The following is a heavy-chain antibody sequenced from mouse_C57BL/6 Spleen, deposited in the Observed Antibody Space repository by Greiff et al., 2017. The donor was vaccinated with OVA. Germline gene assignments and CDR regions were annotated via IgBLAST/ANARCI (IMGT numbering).Heavy chain of an antibody. V-gene: IGHV1-82*01. CDR1: GYAFSSSW. CDR3: ARDYGSSSFAY. Sequence: QVQLKESGPELVKPGASVKISCKASGYAFSSSWMNWVKQRPGKGLEWIGRIYPGDGDTNYNGKFKGKATLTADKSSSTAYMQLSSLTSEDSAVYFCARDYGSSSFAYWGQGTLVTVSA. D-gene: IGHD1-1*01. CDR2: IYPGDGDT. J-gene: IGHJ3*01.